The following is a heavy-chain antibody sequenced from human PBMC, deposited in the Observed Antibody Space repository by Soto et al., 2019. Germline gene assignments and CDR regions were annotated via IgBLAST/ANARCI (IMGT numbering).Heavy chain of an antibody. CDR3: ARDSVGRSWPPPFDY. J-gene: IGHJ4*02. V-gene: IGHV3-74*01. CDR2: INGDGRST. CDR1: GFTFSSSW. Sequence: GGSLRLSCAASGFTFSSSWMHWVRQAPGKGLVWVSRINGDGRSTFYADSVRARLTISTDNATTTLYLQMTSLRAQNTAVYSLARDSVGRSWPPPFDYWGQGTLVTVSS. D-gene: IGHD6-13*01.